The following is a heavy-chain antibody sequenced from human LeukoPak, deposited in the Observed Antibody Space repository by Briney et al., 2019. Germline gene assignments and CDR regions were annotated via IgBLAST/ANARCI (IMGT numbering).Heavy chain of an antibody. J-gene: IGHJ6*02. D-gene: IGHD6-13*01. CDR1: GFTFDDYA. V-gene: IGHV3-9*01. CDR2: ISWNSGSI. CDR3: AKDTKGSSWYYGMDV. Sequence: GGSLRLSCAASGFTFDDYAMHWVRQAPGKGLEWVSGISWNSGSIGYADSVKGRFTISRDNAKNSLYLQMNSLRAEDTALYYCAKDTKGSSWYYGMDVWGQGTTVTVSS.